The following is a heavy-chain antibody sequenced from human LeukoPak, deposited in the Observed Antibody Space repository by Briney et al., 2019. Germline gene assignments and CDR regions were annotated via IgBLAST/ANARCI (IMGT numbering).Heavy chain of an antibody. J-gene: IGHJ4*02. CDR2: ISYDGSNK. CDR1: GFTFSSYA. CDR3: ARAYYYDSDEIFDY. V-gene: IGHV3-30-3*01. Sequence: PGGSLRLSCAASGFTFSSYAMHWVRQAPGKGLEWVAVISYDGSNKYYADSVKGRFTITRDNSKNTLYLQMNSLRAEDTAVYYCARAYYYDSDEIFDYWGQGTLVTVSS. D-gene: IGHD3-22*01.